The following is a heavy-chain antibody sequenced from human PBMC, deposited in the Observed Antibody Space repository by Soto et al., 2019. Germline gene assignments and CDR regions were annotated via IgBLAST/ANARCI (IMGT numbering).Heavy chain of an antibody. V-gene: IGHV4-61*01. Sequence: SETLSLTCTVSGGSVSSGSYYWSWIRQPPGKGLEWIGYIYYSGSTNYNPSLKSRVTISVDTSKNQFSLKLSSVTAADTAVYYCARDYSSGYGDYFDYWGQGTLVTVSS. CDR3: ARDYSSGYGDYFDY. J-gene: IGHJ4*02. CDR2: IYYSGST. D-gene: IGHD3-22*01. CDR1: GGSVSSGSYY.